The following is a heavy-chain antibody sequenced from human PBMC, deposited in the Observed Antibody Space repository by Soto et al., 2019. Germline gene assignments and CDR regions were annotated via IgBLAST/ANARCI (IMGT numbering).Heavy chain of an antibody. Sequence: QMQLQASGPGLVKPSETLSLTCTVSGGSIRSYFWSWIRQAPGKKLEGLGYVYHNGNTNYNPSLRSRLTLSVDTSNNRPSLNLKSVTAAAAAVYYCAFHGPAGLWGRGTLVTVAS. CDR1: GGSIRSYF. J-gene: IGHJ2*01. CDR3: AFHGPAGL. CDR2: VYHNGNT. V-gene: IGHV4-59*01.